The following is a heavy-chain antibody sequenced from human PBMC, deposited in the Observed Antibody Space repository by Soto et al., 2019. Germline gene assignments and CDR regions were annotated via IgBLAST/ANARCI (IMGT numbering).Heavy chain of an antibody. CDR2: IYYSGST. CDR1: GDSISSGVYY. V-gene: IGHV4-30-4*01. Sequence: TLSLTCTVSGDSISSGVYYWSWVRQSPGKGLEWIGCIYYSGSTYYSTSLKSRVTISVDTSKSQFSLNLSFVTAADTAVYNCATMGTPAAGLYFFDYWGQGSLVTVSS. D-gene: IGHD2-15*01. CDR3: ATMGTPAAGLYFFDY. J-gene: IGHJ4*02.